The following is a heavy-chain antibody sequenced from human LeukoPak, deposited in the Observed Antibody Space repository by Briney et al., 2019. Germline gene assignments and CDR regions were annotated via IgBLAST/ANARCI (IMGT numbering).Heavy chain of an antibody. D-gene: IGHD5-18*01. CDR1: GVSISGYF. J-gene: IGHJ4*02. V-gene: IGHV4-59*12. Sequence: SETLSLTCTVSGVSISGYFWSWIRQSPGKGLEWIGCIYYSGSTSYNPSLKSRVTISVDTSKNQFSLKLSSVTAADTAVYYCARESGYSYGYLPQVFFDYWGQGTLVTVSS. CDR3: ARESGYSYGYLPQVFFDY. CDR2: IYYSGST.